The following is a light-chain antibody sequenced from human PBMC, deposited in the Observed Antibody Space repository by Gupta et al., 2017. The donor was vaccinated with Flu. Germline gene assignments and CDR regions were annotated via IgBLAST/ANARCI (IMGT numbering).Light chain of an antibody. CDR1: KLGDKY. V-gene: IGLV3-1*01. Sequence: VSTGQTASITCSGDKLGDKYVCWYQQKPGQSPILVIYQDSRRPSGIPERFSGSNSGNTATLTISGTQAMDEDDYYCQAWDSSGVFGGGTKLTVL. J-gene: IGLJ2*01. CDR3: QAWDSSGV. CDR2: QDS.